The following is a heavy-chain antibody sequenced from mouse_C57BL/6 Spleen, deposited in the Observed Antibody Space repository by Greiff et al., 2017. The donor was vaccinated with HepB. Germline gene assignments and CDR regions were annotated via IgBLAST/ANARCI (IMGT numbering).Heavy chain of an antibody. Sequence: ESGPGLVKPSQSLSLTCSVTGYSITSGYYWNWIRQFPGNKLEWMGYISYDGSNNYNPSLKNRISITRDTSKNQFFLKLNSVTTEDTATYYCAREDDSPCDYWGQGTTLTVSS. J-gene: IGHJ2*01. CDR1: GYSITSGYY. V-gene: IGHV3-6*01. CDR3: AREDDSPCDY. D-gene: IGHD2-4*01. CDR2: ISYDGSN.